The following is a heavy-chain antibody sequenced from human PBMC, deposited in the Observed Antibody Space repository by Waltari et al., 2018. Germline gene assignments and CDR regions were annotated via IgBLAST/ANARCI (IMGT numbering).Heavy chain of an antibody. Sequence: EEQLLESGGALVQPGGSLKLSCAAAGSVFNGSAMSWVRQAPGKGLEWVSCINNSGDRTYYADSVKGRFTISRDNSKNTVYLQMNSLRAEDTAVYYCAKDLYTTFGALNSWGQGTLVSVSS. J-gene: IGHJ4*02. CDR2: INNSGDRT. CDR3: AKDLYTTFGALNS. V-gene: IGHV3-23*01. CDR1: GSVFNGSA. D-gene: IGHD3-3*01.